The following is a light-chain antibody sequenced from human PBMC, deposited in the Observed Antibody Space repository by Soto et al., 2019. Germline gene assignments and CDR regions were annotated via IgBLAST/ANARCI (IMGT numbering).Light chain of an antibody. CDR1: QSISSSY. V-gene: IGKV3-20*01. CDR2: GAS. Sequence: EIVLTQSPGTLSLSPGERATLACRASQSISSSYLAWYQQKPGQAPRLLIYGASSRATGIPDRFSGSGSGTDFTLTISRLEPEDFAVYYCQHYNNWPAFGQGTKVEIK. CDR3: QHYNNWPA. J-gene: IGKJ1*01.